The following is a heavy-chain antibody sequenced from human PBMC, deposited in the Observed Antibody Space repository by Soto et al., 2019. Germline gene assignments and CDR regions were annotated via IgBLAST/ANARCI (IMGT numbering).Heavy chain of an antibody. CDR1: GGSVSSGSYY. D-gene: IGHD4-17*01. CDR2: IYYSGST. Sequence: SETLSLTCTVSGGSVSSGSYYWSWIRQPPGKGLEWIGYIYYSGSTNYNPSLKSRVTISVDTSKNQFSLKLSSVTAADTAVYYCARDTYGNWFDPWGQGTLVTVS. CDR3: ARDTYGNWFDP. V-gene: IGHV4-61*01. J-gene: IGHJ5*02.